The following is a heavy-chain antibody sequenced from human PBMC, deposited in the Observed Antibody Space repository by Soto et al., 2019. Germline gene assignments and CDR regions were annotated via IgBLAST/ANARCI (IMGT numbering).Heavy chain of an antibody. CDR1: GYMFTIYH. D-gene: IGHD1-1*01. J-gene: IGHJ4*02. V-gene: IGHV5-10-1*01. Sequence: GESLKISCEASGYMFTIYHISWVRQMPGKGLEWVGKIDPSDSRTMYRPSSRARITISVDKSINTAYLEWGRLKASDTAVYYCARDPEYLSDATAVPESSSFDYWGQGTLVTVSS. CDR3: ARDPEYLSDATAVPESSSFDY. CDR2: IDPSDSRT.